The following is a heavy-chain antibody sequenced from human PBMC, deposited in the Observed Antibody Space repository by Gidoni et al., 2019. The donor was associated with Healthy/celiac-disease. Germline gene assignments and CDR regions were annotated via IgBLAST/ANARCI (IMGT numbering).Heavy chain of an antibody. J-gene: IGHJ4*02. D-gene: IGHD3-22*01. CDR2: IWYDGSNK. Sequence: QVPLVESGGGVVQPGRSLSLSCAASGFPFRSYGMHWVRQAPGKGLEWVAVIWYDGSNKYYADSVKGRFTISRDNSKNTLYLQMNSLRAEDTAVYYCARDHYYDSSGYSLDYWGQGTLVTVSS. CDR1: GFPFRSYG. V-gene: IGHV3-33*01. CDR3: ARDHYYDSSGYSLDY.